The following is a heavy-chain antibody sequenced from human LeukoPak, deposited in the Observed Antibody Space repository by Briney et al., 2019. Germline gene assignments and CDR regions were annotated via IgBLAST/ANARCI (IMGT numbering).Heavy chain of an antibody. CDR3: ARAARQGFTLIVVPFFYFDL. V-gene: IGHV4-31*03. Sequence: SETLSLTCTVSGGSISSGASDWGWIRQHPKRGLEWVGYISHSGSTYYNPSLGSRVTMSVDTSKNQFSLKLSSVTAADSAVYYCARAARQGFTLIVVPFFYFDLWGRSTLVTVSS. CDR2: ISHSGST. D-gene: IGHD3-22*01. CDR1: GGSISSGASD. J-gene: IGHJ2*01.